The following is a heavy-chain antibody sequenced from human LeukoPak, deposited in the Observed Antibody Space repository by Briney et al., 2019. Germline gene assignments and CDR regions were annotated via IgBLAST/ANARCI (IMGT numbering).Heavy chain of an antibody. CDR3: AADGYSSPFDH. J-gene: IGHJ4*02. Sequence: PGGSLRLSCAASRFIFSNYWMNWVRQPPGKGLEWVANIKKDGSEKYYVDSVRGRFTISRDNAKNSLYLQMNSLRADDTAVYYCAADGYSSPFDHWGQGTLVTVSS. V-gene: IGHV3-7*01. CDR1: RFIFSNYW. CDR2: IKKDGSEK. D-gene: IGHD5-24*01.